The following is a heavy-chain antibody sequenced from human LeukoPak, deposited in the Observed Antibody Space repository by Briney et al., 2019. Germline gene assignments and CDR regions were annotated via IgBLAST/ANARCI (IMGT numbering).Heavy chain of an antibody. Sequence: SVKVSCKASGGTFSSYAISWVRQAPGQGLEWMGGIIPIFGTASYAQKFQGRVTITADESTSTAYMELSSLRSEDTAVYYCARGRDHSGYDSYFDYWGQGTLVTVSS. J-gene: IGHJ4*02. CDR3: ARGRDHSGYDSYFDY. CDR2: IIPIFGTA. CDR1: GGTFSSYA. D-gene: IGHD5-12*01. V-gene: IGHV1-69*13.